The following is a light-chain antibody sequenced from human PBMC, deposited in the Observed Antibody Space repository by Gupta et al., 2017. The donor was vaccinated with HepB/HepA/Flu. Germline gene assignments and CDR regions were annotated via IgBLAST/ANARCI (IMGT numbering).Light chain of an antibody. CDR2: GAS. CDR1: QSVNSN. J-gene: IGKJ4*01. Sequence: EILMTQSPATLSVSPGERATLSYRASQSVNSNLAWYQQKPGQAPRLLIYGASTRATGIPARFSGSGSGTESTLTISSRQSEDFALYYCQQYNNWPPLTFGGGTKVEMK. V-gene: IGKV3-15*01. CDR3: QQYNNWPPLT.